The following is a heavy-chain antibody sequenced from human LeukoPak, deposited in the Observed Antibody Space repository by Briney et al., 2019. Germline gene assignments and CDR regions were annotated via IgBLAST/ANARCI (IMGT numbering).Heavy chain of an antibody. CDR3: AKDPKDYYYMDV. Sequence: PGGSLRLSCAASGFTFSSYAMSWVRQAPGKGLEWVSGISGSGGSTYYADSVKGRFTISRDNSKNTLYLQMNSLRAEDTAVYYCAKDPKDYYYMDVWGKGTTVTVSS. J-gene: IGHJ6*03. V-gene: IGHV3-23*01. CDR2: ISGSGGST. CDR1: GFTFSSYA.